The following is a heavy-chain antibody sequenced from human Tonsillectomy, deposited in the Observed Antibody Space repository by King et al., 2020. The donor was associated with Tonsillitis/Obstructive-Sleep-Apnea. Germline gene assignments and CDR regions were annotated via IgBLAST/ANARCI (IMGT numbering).Heavy chain of an antibody. D-gene: IGHD3-10*01. CDR3: ARRARLLWFREFAAGFDP. CDR2: INTNTGNP. V-gene: IGHV7-4-1*02. Sequence: QLVQSGSELKRPGASVKVSCKASGYTFTSYAMNWVRQAPGQGLEWMGWINTNTGNPTYSQGFTGRFVFSLDTSVSTAYLQISSLKAEDTAVYYCARRARLLWFREFAAGFDPWGQGTLVTVSS. CDR1: GYTFTSYA. J-gene: IGHJ5*02.